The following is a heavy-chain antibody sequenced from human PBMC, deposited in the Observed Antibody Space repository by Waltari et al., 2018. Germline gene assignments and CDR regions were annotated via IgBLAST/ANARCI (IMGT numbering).Heavy chain of an antibody. CDR2: ISYDGSNK. CDR1: GFTFSSYG. CDR3: AKDMAGTGAVDY. Sequence: QVQLVESGGGVVQPGRSLRLSCAASGFTFSSYGLLWVRQAPGKGLEWLAVISYDGSNKYYADSVKGRFTISRDNSKNTLYLQMNSLRAEDTAVYYCAKDMAGTGAVDYWGQGTLVTVSS. J-gene: IGHJ4*02. D-gene: IGHD6-19*01. V-gene: IGHV3-30*18.